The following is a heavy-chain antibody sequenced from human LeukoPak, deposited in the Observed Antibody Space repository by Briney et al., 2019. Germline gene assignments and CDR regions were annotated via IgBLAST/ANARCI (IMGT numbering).Heavy chain of an antibody. V-gene: IGHV3-30-3*01. J-gene: IGHJ5*02. CDR1: GFSVRTFA. D-gene: IGHD3-3*01. CDR3: ARERSEYDFWSGYFDP. CDR2: IAFDGSNN. Sequence: GGSLRLSCAASGFSVRTFAMRWVRQAPGKGLEWVPVIAFDGSNNYYAVSVEGRFTISRDTSTNTLYLQMDSLRPDDTAVYYCARERSEYDFWSGYFDPWGQGTLVTVSS.